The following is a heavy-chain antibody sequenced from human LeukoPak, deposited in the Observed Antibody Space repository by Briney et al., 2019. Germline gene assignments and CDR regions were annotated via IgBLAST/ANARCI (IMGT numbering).Heavy chain of an antibody. CDR1: GYTFTNYY. Sequence: ASVKVSCKASGYTFTNYYMYWVRQAPGQGLEWMGLINPSGSNTLYAQKFQGRVTMTRDMSTTTDYMELSSLRSEDTAVYYCARDNSVGDIAWWFDPWGQGTLVTVSS. CDR3: ARDNSVGDIAWWFDP. D-gene: IGHD3-16*02. CDR2: INPSGSNT. V-gene: IGHV1-46*01. J-gene: IGHJ5*02.